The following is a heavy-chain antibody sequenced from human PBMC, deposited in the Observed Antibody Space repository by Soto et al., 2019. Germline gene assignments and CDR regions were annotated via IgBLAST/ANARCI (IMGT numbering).Heavy chain of an antibody. D-gene: IGHD2-21*02. J-gene: IGHJ4*02. CDR1: GASFIKYY. CDR3: ARGGYCGRDSCYYFDF. V-gene: IGHV4-34*01. Sequence: LSLTCSVNGASFIKYYWAWIRQSPGKGLEWIGEVSHSGDANYNPSLKSRVAISLDTSANHFSLKLSSVTAADTAMYYCARGGYCGRDSCYYFDFWGQGTLVTVSS. CDR2: VSHSGDA.